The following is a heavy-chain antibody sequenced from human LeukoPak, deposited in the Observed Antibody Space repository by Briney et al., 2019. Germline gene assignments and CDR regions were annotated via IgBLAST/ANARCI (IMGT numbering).Heavy chain of an antibody. Sequence: GGSLRLSCVTAGFSFSDYGMHWVRQAPAKGLEWVAYIRYDGSNENYADSVKGRVTISRDNSKNTLFLQMNSLRREDMAVYYCASDSEWGGRGVFDYWGQGTLVTVSS. CDR2: IRYDGSNE. V-gene: IGHV3-30*02. D-gene: IGHD3-3*01. J-gene: IGHJ4*02. CDR1: GFSFSDYG. CDR3: ASDSEWGGRGVFDY.